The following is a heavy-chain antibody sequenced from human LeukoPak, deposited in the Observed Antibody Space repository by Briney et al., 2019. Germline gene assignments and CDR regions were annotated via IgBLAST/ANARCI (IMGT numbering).Heavy chain of an antibody. D-gene: IGHD5-24*01. CDR1: GYTSGYTFSIYW. CDR3: ARQDGNAWYYFDS. CDR2: IYPGDSNT. J-gene: IGHJ4*02. V-gene: IGHV5-51*01. Sequence: GEPLKISCKASGYTSGYTFSIYWIAWVRQMPGKGLEWMGIIYPGDSNTIYSPSFQGQVTISADKSVSTAYLQWSGLKASDTAMYYCARQDGNAWYYFDSWGQGTLVTVSS.